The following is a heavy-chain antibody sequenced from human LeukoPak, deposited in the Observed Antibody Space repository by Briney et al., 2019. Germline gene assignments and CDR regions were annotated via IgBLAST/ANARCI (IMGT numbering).Heavy chain of an antibody. CDR3: ARDSARGYSYGWPDY. V-gene: IGHV3-53*01. Sequence: GGSLRLSCAASGFTFSSYNMNWVRQAPGKGLEWVSVIYSGGSTYYADSVKGRFTISRDNSKNTLYLQMNSLRAEDTAVYYCARDSARGYSYGWPDYWGQGTLVTVSS. CDR2: IYSGGST. CDR1: GFTFSSYN. J-gene: IGHJ4*02. D-gene: IGHD5-18*01.